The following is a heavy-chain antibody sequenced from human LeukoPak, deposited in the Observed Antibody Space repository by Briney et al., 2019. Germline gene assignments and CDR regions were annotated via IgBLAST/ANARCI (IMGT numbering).Heavy chain of an antibody. CDR1: GGSICGYY. D-gene: IGHD6-19*01. CDR2: VYYSGST. V-gene: IGHV4-59*01. J-gene: IGHJ3*02. CDR3: ARTGGGSGGI. Sequence: SETLSLTCTVSGGSICGYYWSWVRQPPGQGLEWIGYVYYSGSTTYNPSLKSRVTISLDMSKNQLSLKLRSVTAADTAVYYCARTGGGSGGIWGQGTMVTVSS.